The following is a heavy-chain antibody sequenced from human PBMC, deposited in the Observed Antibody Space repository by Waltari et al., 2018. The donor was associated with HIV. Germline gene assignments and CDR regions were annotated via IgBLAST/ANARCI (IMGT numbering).Heavy chain of an antibody. CDR3: ARANMGFYNWNYVNWFDP. CDR1: GVSVDYGTYY. Sequence: QVQLQESGPGLVKPSQTLSLTCAVSGVSVDYGTYYWTWTRQPAGKGLGVIGRVYTTGRTNYNISLESRVSISLEASKNRFSLKLTSVTAADSAVYYCARANMGFYNWNYVNWFDPWGQGILVTVSS. V-gene: IGHV4-61*02. J-gene: IGHJ5*02. D-gene: IGHD1-7*01. CDR2: VYTTGRT.